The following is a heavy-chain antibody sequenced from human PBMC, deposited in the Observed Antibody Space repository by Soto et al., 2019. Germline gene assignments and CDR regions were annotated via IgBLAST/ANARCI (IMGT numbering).Heavy chain of an antibody. CDR1: GYTFTGYF. CDR3: ARGGGTILAPLP. J-gene: IGHJ5*02. Sequence: QVQLVQSGAEVKKPGASVKVSCKASGYTFTGYFMHWVRQAPGQRLEWMGWINSNSGATKYAQKFQGRVTLSRDTSISTAYMELSGLRSDDTAVYYCARGGGTILAPLPWGQGTLVTVSS. D-gene: IGHD3-3*01. CDR2: INSNSGAT. V-gene: IGHV1-2*02.